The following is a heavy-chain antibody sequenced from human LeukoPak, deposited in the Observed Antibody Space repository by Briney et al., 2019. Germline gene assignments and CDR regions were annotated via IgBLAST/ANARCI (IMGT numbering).Heavy chain of an antibody. CDR3: ARKRIQGVRGVIPLFDY. Sequence: SLRVSCEASGGTFSSYAISWVRQAPGQGLEWVGGIFPIFGTANSAQKFQSRGTITADEYTSTAYMELRSLRSEDTAVYYCARKRIQGVRGVIPLFDYWGQGTLVTVS. V-gene: IGHV1-69*01. D-gene: IGHD3-10*01. CDR2: IFPIFGTA. J-gene: IGHJ4*02. CDR1: GGTFSSYA.